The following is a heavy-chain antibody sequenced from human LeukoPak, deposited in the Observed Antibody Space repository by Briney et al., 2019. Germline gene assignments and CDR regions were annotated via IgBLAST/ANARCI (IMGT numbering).Heavy chain of an antibody. CDR3: ARSPYDFWSGYPHYFDH. J-gene: IGHJ4*02. CDR2: IYYSGST. D-gene: IGHD3-3*01. Sequence: SETLSLTCTVSGGSISSYYWSWIRQPPGKGLEWIGYIYYSGSTNYNPSLKSRVTISVDTSKNQFSLKLSSVTAADTAVYYCARSPYDFWSGYPHYFDHWGQGTLVTVSS. CDR1: GGSISSYY. V-gene: IGHV4-59*01.